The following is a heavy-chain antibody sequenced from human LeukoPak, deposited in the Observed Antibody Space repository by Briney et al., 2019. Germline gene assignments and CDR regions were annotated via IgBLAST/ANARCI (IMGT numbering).Heavy chain of an antibody. CDR3: AREKGGFDI. Sequence: GGSLRLSCVASGFNFSSYSMQWVRQAPGKELEYGSVISSTGGSTYYANSVKGRFTISRDNSKNTLYLQRGSLRAEDMAVYYCAREKGGFDIWGQGTMVSVSS. D-gene: IGHD2-15*01. J-gene: IGHJ3*02. V-gene: IGHV3-64*01. CDR2: ISSTGGST. CDR1: GFNFSSYS.